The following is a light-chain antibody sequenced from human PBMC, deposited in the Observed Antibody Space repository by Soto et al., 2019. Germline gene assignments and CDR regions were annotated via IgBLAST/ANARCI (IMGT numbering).Light chain of an antibody. CDR2: EVS. Sequence: QSALTQPPSASGSPGQSVTISCTGTSSDVGGSKYVSWYQQHPGKAPKVIIYEVSKWPSGVPDRFSGSKSGNTASLTVSGLQAEDEADYYCSSYAGDNKWVFGGGTQLTVL. CDR1: SSDVGGSKY. CDR3: SSYAGDNKWV. J-gene: IGLJ3*02. V-gene: IGLV2-8*01.